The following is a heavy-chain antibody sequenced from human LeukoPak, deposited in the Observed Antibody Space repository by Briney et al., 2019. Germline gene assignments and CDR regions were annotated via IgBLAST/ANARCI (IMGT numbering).Heavy chain of an antibody. V-gene: IGHV3-20*04. Sequence: GGSLRLSCAASGFTFDDYGMSWVRQAPGKGLEWVSGINWNGGSTGYADSVKGRFTISRDNAKNSLYLQMNSLRAEDTAVYYCARERVALGYCTNGVCYKGGGFDYWGQGTLVTVSS. CDR3: ARERVALGYCTNGVCYKGGGFDY. J-gene: IGHJ4*02. CDR1: GFTFDDYG. CDR2: INWNGGST. D-gene: IGHD2-8*01.